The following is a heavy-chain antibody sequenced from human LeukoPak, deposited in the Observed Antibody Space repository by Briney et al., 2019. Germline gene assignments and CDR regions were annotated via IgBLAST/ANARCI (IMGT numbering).Heavy chain of an antibody. Sequence: SETLSLTCTVSGASISSYYWSWIRQPPGKGLEWIGYIYYSGSTNYNPSLKSRVTISVDTSKNQFSLKLSSVTAADTAVNYCARDRYNWNYGGFDPWGQGTLVTVSS. J-gene: IGHJ5*02. CDR2: IYYSGST. V-gene: IGHV4-59*01. D-gene: IGHD1-7*01. CDR1: GASISSYY. CDR3: ARDRYNWNYGGFDP.